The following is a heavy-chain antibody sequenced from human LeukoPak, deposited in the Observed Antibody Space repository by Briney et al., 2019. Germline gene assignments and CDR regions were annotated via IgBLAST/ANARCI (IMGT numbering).Heavy chain of an antibody. CDR3: AREYGSGSYYNEN. J-gene: IGHJ4*02. CDR1: GGTFSSYA. D-gene: IGHD3-10*01. V-gene: IGHV1-69*04. CDR2: IIPILGIA. Sequence: ASVKVSCKASGGTFSSYAISWVRQAPGQGLEWMGRIIPILGIANYAQKFQGRVTITADKSTSTAYMELSSLRSEDTAVYYCAREYGSGSYYNENWGQGTLVTVSS.